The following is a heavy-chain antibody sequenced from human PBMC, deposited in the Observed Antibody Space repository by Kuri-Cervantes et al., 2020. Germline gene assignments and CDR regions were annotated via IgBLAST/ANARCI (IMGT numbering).Heavy chain of an antibody. CDR2: IKSKTDGGTA. Sequence: GESLKISCAASGFTFSSYGMHWVRQAPGKGLEWVGRIKSKTDGGTADYAAPVKGRFTISRDDSKNTLYLQMNSLKTEDTAVYYCSTDPTYYFDYWGQGTLVTVSS. CDR1: GFTFSSYG. V-gene: IGHV3-15*01. J-gene: IGHJ4*02. CDR3: STDPTYYFDY.